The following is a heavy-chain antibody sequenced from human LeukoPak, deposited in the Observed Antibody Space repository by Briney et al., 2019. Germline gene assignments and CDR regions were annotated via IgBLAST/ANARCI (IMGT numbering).Heavy chain of an antibody. Sequence: PGGSLRLSCAASGFTFSSYWMSWVRQAPGKGLEWVANIKQDGSEKYYVDSVKGRFTIFRDNSKNSLYLQMNSLRAEDTAVYYCSRASSSGYRGADFWGQGTLVTVSS. CDR3: SRASSSGYRGADF. CDR1: GFTFSSYW. V-gene: IGHV3-7*01. D-gene: IGHD3-22*01. CDR2: IKQDGSEK. J-gene: IGHJ4*02.